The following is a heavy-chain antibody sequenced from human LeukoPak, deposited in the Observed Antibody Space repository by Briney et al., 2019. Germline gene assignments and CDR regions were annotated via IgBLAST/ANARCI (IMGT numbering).Heavy chain of an antibody. J-gene: IGHJ5*02. Sequence: ASVKVSCKTSGYTFTGYYMHWVRQATGQGLEWMGWMNPNSGNTGYAQTFQGRVTMTRDTSISTAYMELSSLRSEDTAVYYCARGQWEDGGNWFDPWGQGTLVTVSS. V-gene: IGHV1-8*02. D-gene: IGHD1-26*01. CDR3: ARGQWEDGGNWFDP. CDR2: MNPNSGNT. CDR1: GYTFTGYY.